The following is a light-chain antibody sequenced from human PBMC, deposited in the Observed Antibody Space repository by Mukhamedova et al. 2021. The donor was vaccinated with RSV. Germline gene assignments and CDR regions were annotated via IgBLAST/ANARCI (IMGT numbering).Light chain of an antibody. CDR2: DVS. J-gene: IGLJ2*01. Sequence: GTSSDVGGYNYVSWYQQHPGKAPKLMIYDVSKRPSGVPDRFSGSKSGNTASLTISGLQAEDEADYYCQVWDSSSDHVVFGGGTKL. V-gene: IGLV2-11*01. CDR3: QVWDSSSDHVV. CDR1: SSDVGGYNY.